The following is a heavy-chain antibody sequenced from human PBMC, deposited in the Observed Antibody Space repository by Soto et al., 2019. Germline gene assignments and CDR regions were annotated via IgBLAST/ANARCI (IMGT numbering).Heavy chain of an antibody. Sequence: SETLSLTYTVAGGSISSFSWSWIRQPPGKGPEWIGNIYYTGSTDYNPSLKSRITMSVDTSKNQFSLKLSSVTAADTAVYYCARQGSSGYLRPFGQGTLVTVSS. V-gene: IGHV4-59*08. CDR1: GGSISSFS. CDR3: ARQGSSGYLRP. CDR2: IYYTGST. D-gene: IGHD6-19*01. J-gene: IGHJ5*02.